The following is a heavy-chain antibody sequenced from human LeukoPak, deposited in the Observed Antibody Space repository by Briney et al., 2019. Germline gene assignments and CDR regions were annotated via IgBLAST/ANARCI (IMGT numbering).Heavy chain of an antibody. J-gene: IGHJ6*03. D-gene: IGHD2-2*01. CDR1: GFTFSNSA. CDR3: ARGYCSSTSCPMDV. V-gene: IGHV3-23*01. Sequence: PGGSLLLSCAASGFTFSNSAMSGVRRAPGKGLEWVSTLSGSGITTYYADSVKGRFTISRDNSKNTLYLQMNSLRAEDTAVYYCARGYCSSTSCPMDVWGKGTTVTVSS. CDR2: LSGSGITT.